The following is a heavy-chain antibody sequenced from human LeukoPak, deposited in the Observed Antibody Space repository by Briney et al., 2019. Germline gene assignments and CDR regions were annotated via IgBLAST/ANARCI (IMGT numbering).Heavy chain of an antibody. CDR3: ARDAGRYYDSSVSFQH. D-gene: IGHD3-22*01. CDR2: IKQDGSEK. V-gene: IGHV3-7*01. CDR1: GFTFSDYW. J-gene: IGHJ1*01. Sequence: PGGSLRLSCAASGFTFSDYWMSWVRQAPGKGLEWVANIKQDGSEKYYVDSVKGRFTISRDNSKNTLYLQMNSLRAEDTAVYYCARDAGRYYDSSVSFQHWGQGTLVTVSS.